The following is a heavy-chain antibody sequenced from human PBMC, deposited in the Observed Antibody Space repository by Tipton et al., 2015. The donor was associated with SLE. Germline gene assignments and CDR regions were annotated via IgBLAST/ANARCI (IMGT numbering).Heavy chain of an antibody. CDR2: IYYSGST. CDR3: ARHRGGNYYDGFDI. D-gene: IGHD1-26*01. Sequence: TLSLTCTVSGGSISRNSDYWGWIRQPPGKGLEWIGSIYYSGSTYNNPSLKSRVIISVDTSKNQFSLKLSSVTAADTAVYYCARHRGGNYYDGFDIWGQGTMVTVSS. J-gene: IGHJ3*02. CDR1: GGSISRNSDY. V-gene: IGHV4-39*07.